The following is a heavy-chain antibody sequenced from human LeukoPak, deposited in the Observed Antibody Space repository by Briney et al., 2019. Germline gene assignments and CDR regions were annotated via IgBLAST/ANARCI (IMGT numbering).Heavy chain of an antibody. Sequence: GGSLRLSCAASGFTFSSYAMSWVRQAPGKGLEWVSAISGSGGSTYYADSVKGRFTISRDNSKNTLYLQMNSLRAEDTAVYYCARSGNGYNPGESFDYWGQGTLVTVSS. D-gene: IGHD5-24*01. CDR3: ARSGNGYNPGESFDY. J-gene: IGHJ4*02. CDR1: GFTFSSYA. CDR2: ISGSGGST. V-gene: IGHV3-23*01.